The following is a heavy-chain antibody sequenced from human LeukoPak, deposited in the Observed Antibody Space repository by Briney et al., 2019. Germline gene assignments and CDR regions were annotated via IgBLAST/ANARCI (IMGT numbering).Heavy chain of an antibody. Sequence: ASVKVSCKASGYTFTSYDINWVRQATGQGLEWMGWMNPNSGNTGYAQKFQGRVTITRNTSISTAYMELSSLRSEDTAVYYCARGPGARLHYYYMDVWGKGTTVTVSS. CDR3: ARGPGARLHYYYMDV. D-gene: IGHD6-6*01. CDR2: MNPNSGNT. V-gene: IGHV1-8*01. CDR1: GYTFTSYD. J-gene: IGHJ6*03.